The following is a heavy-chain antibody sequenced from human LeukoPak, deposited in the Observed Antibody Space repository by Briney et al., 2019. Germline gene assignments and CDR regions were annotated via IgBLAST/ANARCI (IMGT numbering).Heavy chain of an antibody. CDR3: ARERKSNYYLDV. CDR2: ISSISRTI. V-gene: IGHV3-48*01. J-gene: IGHJ6*03. CDR1: GFTFSSYA. Sequence: GGSLRLSCAASGFTFSSYAMSWVRQAPGKGLEHISYISSISRTIDNADSVKGRFTISRDNAKNSLYLQMNSLRAEDTAVYCCARERKSNYYLDVWGKGTTVTVSS.